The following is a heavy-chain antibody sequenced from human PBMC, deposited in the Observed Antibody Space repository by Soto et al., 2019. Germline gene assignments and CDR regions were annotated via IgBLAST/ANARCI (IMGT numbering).Heavy chain of an antibody. V-gene: IGHV2-70*04. CDR2: IDWDDDK. J-gene: IGHJ3*02. CDR1: GFSLSTSGMR. D-gene: IGHD3-10*01. Sequence: SGPTLVNPTQTLTLTCTFSGFSLSTSGMRVNWIRQPPGKALEWLARIDWDDDKFYSTSLKTRLTISKDTSKNQLVLTMTNMDPVDTATYYCARAPPGEDAFDIWGQGTLVTVSS. CDR3: ARAPPGEDAFDI.